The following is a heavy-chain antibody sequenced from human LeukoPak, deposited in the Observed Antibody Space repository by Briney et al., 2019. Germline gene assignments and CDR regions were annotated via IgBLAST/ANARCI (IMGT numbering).Heavy chain of an antibody. D-gene: IGHD4-17*01. J-gene: IGHJ6*03. V-gene: IGHV3-7*01. CDR2: IKQDGGEK. Sequence: GGSLRLSCAASGFTFSTYWMSWVRQAPGKGLEWVANIKQDGGEKYYVDSVKGRFTITRDNAKNSLYLQMNSLRTEDTAVYYCARGYGDPLDYYYYMDVWGNGTTVTVSS. CDR1: GFTFSTYW. CDR3: ARGYGDPLDYYYYMDV.